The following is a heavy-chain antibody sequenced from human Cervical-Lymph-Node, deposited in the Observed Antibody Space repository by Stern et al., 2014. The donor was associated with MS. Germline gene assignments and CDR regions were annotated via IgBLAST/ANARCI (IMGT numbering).Heavy chain of an antibody. Sequence: VQLVESGGGVVQPGRSLRLSCAASGFTFSRYAMHWVRQAPGKGLEWVAGISYDGSNKYYADSVKGRFTISRDNSKNTLYLQVNSLRPGDAAVYYCASGSGSDRGYYYGMDVWGQGTTVTVSS. D-gene: IGHD3-10*01. CDR3: ASGSGSDRGYYYGMDV. CDR1: GFTFSRYA. V-gene: IGHV3-30-3*01. CDR2: ISYDGSNK. J-gene: IGHJ6*02.